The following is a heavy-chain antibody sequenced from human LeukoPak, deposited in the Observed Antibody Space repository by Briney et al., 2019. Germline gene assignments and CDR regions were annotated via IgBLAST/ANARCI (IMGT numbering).Heavy chain of an antibody. Sequence: SETLSPTCTVSDDSISDYYRGWIRQPPGKGLEWIGYFHNSGTSTYNPSLKSRVTISADTSKNQFSLKLNSLTTADTAVYYCTRGAGWLIDYWGQGILVTVSS. V-gene: IGHV4-59*01. D-gene: IGHD3-16*01. CDR3: TRGAGWLIDY. J-gene: IGHJ4*02. CDR2: FHNSGTS. CDR1: DDSISDYY.